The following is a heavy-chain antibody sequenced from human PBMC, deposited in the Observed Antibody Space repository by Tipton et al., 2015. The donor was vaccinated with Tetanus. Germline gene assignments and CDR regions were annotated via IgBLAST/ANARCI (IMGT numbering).Heavy chain of an antibody. CDR1: GYSFTSYW. D-gene: IGHD3-16*01. J-gene: IGHJ4*02. CDR3: ARRPSRGRSYAPEYYFDY. Sequence: VQLVQSGAEVKKPGESLKISCKGSGYSFTSYWIGWVRQMPGKGLEWMGIIYPGDSDTRYSPSFQGQVTISADKSISTAYLQWSSLKASDTAMYYCARRPSRGRSYAPEYYFDYWGQGTLVTVSS. V-gene: IGHV5-51*01. CDR2: IYPGDSDT.